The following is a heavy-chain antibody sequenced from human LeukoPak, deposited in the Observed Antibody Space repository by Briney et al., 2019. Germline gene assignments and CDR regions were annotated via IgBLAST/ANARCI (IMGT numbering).Heavy chain of an antibody. CDR3: AKEIYGDPTGGRFQH. J-gene: IGHJ1*01. V-gene: IGHV3-48*01. D-gene: IGHD4-17*01. Sequence: GGSLRLSCAASGFTFSSYSMNWVRQAPGKGLEWVSYIDSSSGTIYYADSVKGRFTISRDNFKNTLYLQMNSLRAEDTAVYYCAKEIYGDPTGGRFQHWGQGTLVSVSS. CDR2: IDSSSGTI. CDR1: GFTFSSYS.